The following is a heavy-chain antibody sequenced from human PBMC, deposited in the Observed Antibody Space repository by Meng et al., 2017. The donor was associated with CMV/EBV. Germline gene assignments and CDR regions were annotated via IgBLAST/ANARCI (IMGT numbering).Heavy chain of an antibody. CDR1: GFNSNAYW. CDR3: ATTTNGCFDN. D-gene: IGHD2-8*01. CDR2: IKQDGTEK. J-gene: IGHJ4*02. V-gene: IGHV3-7*01. Sequence: GGSLRLSCVASGFNSNAYWMTWVRQAPGKALEWVANIKQDGTEKYYVPSVKGRFIISRDNAKSSLYLQMNDLRVEDTAVYYCATTTNGCFDNWGQGALVTVSS.